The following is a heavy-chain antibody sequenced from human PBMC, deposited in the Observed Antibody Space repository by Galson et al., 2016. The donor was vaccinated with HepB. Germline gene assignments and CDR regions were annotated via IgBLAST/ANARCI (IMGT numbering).Heavy chain of an antibody. V-gene: IGHV1-69*06. CDR3: ARGGRGGGFDS. D-gene: IGHD3-16*01. CDR1: GGTFSTFA. Sequence: SVKVSCKASGGTFSTFAISWVRQAPGQGLEYMGGIIPVFGTTNYAQKFQGRVTITADKSASTAYMELSSLRSDDTAIYYCARGGRGGGFDSWGQGTLVTVSS. CDR2: IIPVFGTT. J-gene: IGHJ4*02.